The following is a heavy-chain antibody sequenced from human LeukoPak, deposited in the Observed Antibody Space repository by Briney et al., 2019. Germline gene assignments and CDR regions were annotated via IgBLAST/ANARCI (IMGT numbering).Heavy chain of an antibody. Sequence: PGGSLRLSCAASGFTFSSYSMNCVRQAPGKGLEWVSSISSSSSYIYYADSVKGRFTISRDNAKNSLYLQMNSLRAEDTAVYYCARQVSNRVYQKYCSSTSCPAPFDYWGQGTLVTVSS. J-gene: IGHJ4*02. V-gene: IGHV3-21*01. CDR3: ARQVSNRVYQKYCSSTSCPAPFDY. CDR2: ISSSSSYI. CDR1: GFTFSSYS. D-gene: IGHD2-2*01.